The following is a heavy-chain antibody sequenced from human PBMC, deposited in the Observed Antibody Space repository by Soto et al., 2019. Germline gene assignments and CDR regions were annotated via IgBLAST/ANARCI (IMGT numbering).Heavy chain of an antibody. CDR2: IIPALGTA. V-gene: IGHV1-69*08. J-gene: IGHJ2*01. CDR1: GGTFSSNT. D-gene: IGHD4-17*01. Sequence: QDQLVQSGAEVKKPGPSLKFSCKASGGTFSSNTSTWVRQAPGQGLEWMGRIIPALGTATYAQKFQGRVTITADESATTVYMELNSLRSEDTAVYYCARPDFGDYWYFDLWGRGTLVTVSS. CDR3: ARPDFGDYWYFDL.